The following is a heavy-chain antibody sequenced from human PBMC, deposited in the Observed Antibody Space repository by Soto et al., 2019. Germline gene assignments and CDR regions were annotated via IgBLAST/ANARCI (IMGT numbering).Heavy chain of an antibody. CDR3: ARDEGGDDILTGYYKAHHFDY. D-gene: IGHD3-9*01. CDR2: IRPHNVNT. Sequence: GASVKVSCKXSGYTFTHFYITWVRQAPGQGLEWMGAIRPHNVNTNYAQKFRGRVTLTTEKSTNTAYMDLRSLTSDDTAVYYCARDEGGDDILTGYYKAHHFDYWGQGVPVTVSS. J-gene: IGHJ4*02. CDR1: GYTFTHFY. V-gene: IGHV1-18*01.